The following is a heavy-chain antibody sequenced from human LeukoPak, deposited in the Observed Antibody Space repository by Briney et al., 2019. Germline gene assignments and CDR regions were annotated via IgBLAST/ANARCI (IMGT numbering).Heavy chain of an antibody. CDR3: PSGNGNWFAP. Sequence: SVKVSCKASGCTFSSYAISWVRQAPGQGLEWMGRIIPILGIANYAQKFQGRVTITADKSTSTAYMELSSLRSEDTAVYYCPSGNGNWFAPWGQGTLVTVSS. CDR1: GCTFSSYA. J-gene: IGHJ5*02. V-gene: IGHV1-69*04. CDR2: IIPILGIA.